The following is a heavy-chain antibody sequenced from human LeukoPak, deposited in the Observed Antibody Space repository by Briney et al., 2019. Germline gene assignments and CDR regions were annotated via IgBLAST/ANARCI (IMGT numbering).Heavy chain of an antibody. D-gene: IGHD3-22*01. CDR1: GGSINRSSFY. CDR2: IYYSGST. J-gene: IGHJ4*02. V-gene: IGHV4-61*01. Sequence: NPSETLSLTCSVSGGSINRSSFYWSWIRQPPGKGLEWIGYIYYSGSTNSNPSLKSRVTISVDTSKNQFSLKLSSVTAADTAFYYCARGYYYDSSGPEFDYWGQGTLVTVSS. CDR3: ARGYYYDSSGPEFDY.